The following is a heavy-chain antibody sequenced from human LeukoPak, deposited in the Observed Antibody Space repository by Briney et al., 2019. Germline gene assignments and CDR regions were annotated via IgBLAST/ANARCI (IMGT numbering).Heavy chain of an antibody. Sequence: SGTLSLTCAVSGDSISTNHWWSWVRQPPGKGLEWIGYIYYSGSTYYNPSLKSRVTISVDTSKNQFSLKLSSVTAADTAVYYCARDPANYYDSSGHVPWGQGTLVTVSS. CDR3: ARDPANYYDSSGHVP. CDR1: GDSISTNHW. J-gene: IGHJ4*02. D-gene: IGHD3-22*01. CDR2: IYYSGST. V-gene: IGHV4-4*02.